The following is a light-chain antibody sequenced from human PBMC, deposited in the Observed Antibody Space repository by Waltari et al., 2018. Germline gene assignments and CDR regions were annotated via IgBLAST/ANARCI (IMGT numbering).Light chain of an antibody. CDR3: MQGTHWPYT. CDR1: QSLVHSDGNTH. Sequence: DVVMTQSPLSLPVTLGQPASISCKSSQSLVHSDGNTHLNWFQQRPGQSQRRLIYRVSNRDSGVPDRFSGSGSGTVFTLKISRVEAEDVGVYYCMQGTHWPYTFGQGTKLDIK. V-gene: IGKV2-30*02. CDR2: RVS. J-gene: IGKJ2*01.